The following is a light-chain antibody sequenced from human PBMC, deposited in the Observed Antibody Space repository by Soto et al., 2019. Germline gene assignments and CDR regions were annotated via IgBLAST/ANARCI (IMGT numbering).Light chain of an antibody. Sequence: DIPMTQSPSSLSASVGDRVTLTCRASQNIDNYLNWYQRKPGKAPKLLIYAASSLQSGVPPRFSGSGSETDFTLTISSLQREDFATYYCQQSFSMPITFGQGTRLEIK. V-gene: IGKV1-39*01. CDR1: QNIDNY. CDR2: AAS. CDR3: QQSFSMPIT. J-gene: IGKJ5*01.